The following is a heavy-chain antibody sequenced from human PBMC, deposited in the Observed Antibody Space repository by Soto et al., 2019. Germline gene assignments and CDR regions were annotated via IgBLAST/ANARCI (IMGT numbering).Heavy chain of an antibody. J-gene: IGHJ6*03. V-gene: IGHV1-18*01. CDR1: GYTFSNCG. Sequence: QVQLVQSGDEMRKPGASVKVSCQASGYTFSNCGITWVRQAPGQGLEWMGWISAHNGNSKYAQSLQGRLTLTTDTSTSTAYMELRSLRSDDTAVYYCARDWYFYGSGSPNHMDVWGKGTTVSVSS. D-gene: IGHD3-10*01. CDR3: ARDWYFYGSGSPNHMDV. CDR2: ISAHNGNS.